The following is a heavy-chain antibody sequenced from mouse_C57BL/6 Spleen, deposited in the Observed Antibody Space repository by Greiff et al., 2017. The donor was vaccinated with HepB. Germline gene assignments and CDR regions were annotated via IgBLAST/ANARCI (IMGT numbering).Heavy chain of an antibody. CDR3: ARLARDWYFDV. CDR2: INYDGSST. V-gene: IGHV5-16*01. Sequence: VQLVESEGGLVQPGSSMKLSCTASGFTFSDYYMAWVRQVPEKGLEWVANINYDGSSTYYLDSLKSRFIISRDNAKNILYLQMSSLKSEDTATYYCARLARDWYFDVWGTGTTVTVSS. J-gene: IGHJ1*03. CDR1: GFTFSDYY.